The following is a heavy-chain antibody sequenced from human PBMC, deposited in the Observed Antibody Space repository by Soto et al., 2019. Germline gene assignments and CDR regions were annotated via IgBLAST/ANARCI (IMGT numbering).Heavy chain of an antibody. V-gene: IGHV3-23*01. CDR1: GFTFSSHA. D-gene: IGHD6-25*01. CDR3: TKSAASEDDYFYYGLDV. Sequence: GGSLRLSCAVSGFTFSSHAMSWVRQSPGKGLEWLSAITGSGGNTYYADSVKGRSTISRDNSKDTLYLQMNSLRAEDTAVYYCTKSAASEDDYFYYGLDVCGQGTTVTVSS. CDR2: ITGSGGNT. J-gene: IGHJ6*02.